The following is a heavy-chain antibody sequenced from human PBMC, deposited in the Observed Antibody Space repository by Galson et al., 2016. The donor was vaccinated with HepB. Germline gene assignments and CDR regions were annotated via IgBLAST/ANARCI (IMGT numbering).Heavy chain of an antibody. V-gene: IGHV3-7*01. D-gene: IGHD7-27*01. CDR3: ARDFGWGSDY. Sequence: SLRLSCAASGFIFSDYWMNWVRQAPGKGLEWLASIKQDGNNIYYVDFVKGRFSVSRDNAKNSMYLQMNSLRVEDTAVYYCARDFGWGSDYWGKGTQVTVSS. CDR2: IKQDGNNI. CDR1: GFIFSDYW. J-gene: IGHJ4*02.